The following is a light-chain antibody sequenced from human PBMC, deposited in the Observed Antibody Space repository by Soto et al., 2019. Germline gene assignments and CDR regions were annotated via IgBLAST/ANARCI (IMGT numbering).Light chain of an antibody. Sequence: NFMLTQPHSVSESPGKTVTISCTRSSGSIASNYVQWYQQRPGSSPTSVIYEHNQRPFGVPDRFSGSIDRSSNSASLTISGLKTEDEADYYCLSYDSNNHGVFGGGTKLTVL. V-gene: IGLV6-57*01. J-gene: IGLJ3*02. CDR1: SGSIASNY. CDR3: LSYDSNNHGV. CDR2: EHN.